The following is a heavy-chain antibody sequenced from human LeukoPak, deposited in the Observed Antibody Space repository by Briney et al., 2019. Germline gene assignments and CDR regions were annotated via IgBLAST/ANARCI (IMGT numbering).Heavy chain of an antibody. Sequence: ASVKVSCKVSGYTFTDYYMHWVQQAPGKGLEWMGLVDPEDGETIYAEKFQGRVTITADTSTDTAYMELSSLRSKDTAVYYCATDRLGSSSYDYWGQGTLVTVSS. J-gene: IGHJ4*02. CDR3: ATDRLGSSSYDY. CDR1: GYTFTDYY. V-gene: IGHV1-69-2*01. D-gene: IGHD6-6*01. CDR2: VDPEDGET.